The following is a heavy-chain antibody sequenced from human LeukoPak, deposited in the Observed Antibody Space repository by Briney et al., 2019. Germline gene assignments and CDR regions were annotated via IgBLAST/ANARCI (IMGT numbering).Heavy chain of an antibody. CDR3: ARDRRYCTNGVCSTLYYYYYMDV. V-gene: IGHV1-2*02. D-gene: IGHD2-8*01. CDR2: INPNSGGT. CDR1: GYTFTGYY. Sequence: ASVKVSCKASGYTFTGYYMHWVRQAPGQGLEWMGWINPNSGGTNYAQKFQGRVTMTRDTSISTAYMELSRLRSDDTAVYYCARDRRYCTNGVCSTLYYYYYMDVWGKGTTVTVSS. J-gene: IGHJ6*03.